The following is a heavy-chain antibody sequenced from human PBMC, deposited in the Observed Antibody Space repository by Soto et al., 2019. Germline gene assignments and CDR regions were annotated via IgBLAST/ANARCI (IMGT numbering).Heavy chain of an antibody. CDR3: ARDQAYAFDY. J-gene: IGHJ4*01. Sequence: EVQLVESGGGLVQPGGSLRLSCAASGFTFSSYTMNWVRQAPGKGLEWVSYITGSSGVTSYADSVRGRCTISRDNAKNSLYLQLNSLTDEDTAVYYCARDQAYAFDYWGHGALVAVSS. V-gene: IGHV3-48*02. CDR1: GFTFSSYT. CDR2: ITGSSGVT.